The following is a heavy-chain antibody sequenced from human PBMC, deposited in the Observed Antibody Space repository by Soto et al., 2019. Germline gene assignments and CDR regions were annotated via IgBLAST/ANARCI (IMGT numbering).Heavy chain of an antibody. J-gene: IGHJ4*02. CDR1: GYSFAGYW. Sequence: GESLKISCKGSGYSFAGYWITWVRQKPGKGLEWMGRIDPSDSQTYYSPSFRGHVTISATKSITTVFLQRSSLRASDTAMYYCARQIHDSDTGPNFQYYFDSWGQGTPVTVSS. D-gene: IGHD5-18*01. CDR3: ARQIHDSDTGPNFQYYFDS. CDR2: IDPSDSQT. V-gene: IGHV5-10-1*01.